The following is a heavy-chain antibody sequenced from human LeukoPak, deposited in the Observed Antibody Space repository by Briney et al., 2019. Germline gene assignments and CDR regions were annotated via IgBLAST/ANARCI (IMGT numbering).Heavy chain of an antibody. V-gene: IGHV3-43*02. J-gene: IGHJ4*02. D-gene: IGHD3-16*01. CDR2: VCGDGGVT. CDR3: AKEGASTWKYYYAHFGC. Sequence: PGGPLRLSCAPSGFTFDDYAMHWVPQGPREGLEWLSVVCGDGGVTYSVDSVKGRFTISRDNSKNSLHLQMNRLRNEDTALYYCAKEGASTWKYYYAHFGCWGQGTLVTVSS. CDR1: GFTFDDYA.